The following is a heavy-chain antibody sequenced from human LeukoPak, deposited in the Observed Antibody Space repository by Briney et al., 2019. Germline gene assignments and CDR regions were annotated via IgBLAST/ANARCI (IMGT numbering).Heavy chain of an antibody. CDR2: ISYDGGNK. Sequence: GGSLRLSCAASGFTFSNYGMHWVRQAPGKGLEWVAVISYDGGNKYYADSVKGRFTISTDNSKNTLYLQMNSLRAEDTAVYYCAKDSGITMFGVVTLFDYWGQRTLVTVSS. CDR1: GFTFSNYG. D-gene: IGHD3-3*01. V-gene: IGHV3-30*18. CDR3: AKDSGITMFGVVTLFDY. J-gene: IGHJ4*02.